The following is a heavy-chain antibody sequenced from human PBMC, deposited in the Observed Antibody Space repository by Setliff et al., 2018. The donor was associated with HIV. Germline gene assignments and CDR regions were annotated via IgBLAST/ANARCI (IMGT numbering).Heavy chain of an antibody. CDR3: ARLHGDFYFDL. CDR2: VYNSGGT. D-gene: IGHD4-17*01. Sequence: SETLSLTCTVSGGSISSQYWRWIRQTPGKGLESIGYVYNSGGTNYNPSLKSRVTISVDTSKNQFSLRLSSVTAADTAVYYCARLHGDFYFDLWGQGTLVTVSS. CDR1: GGSISSQY. V-gene: IGHV4-59*11. J-gene: IGHJ4*02.